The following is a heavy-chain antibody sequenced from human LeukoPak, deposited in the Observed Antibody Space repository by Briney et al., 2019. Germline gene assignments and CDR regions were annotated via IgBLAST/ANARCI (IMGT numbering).Heavy chain of an antibody. CDR1: GFTFSSYA. J-gene: IGHJ4*02. D-gene: IGHD5-12*01. CDR2: ISYDGSNK. V-gene: IGHV3-30-3*01. Sequence: GRSLRLSCAASGFTFSSYAMHWVRQAPGKGLVLVAVISYDGSNKYYADSVKGRFTISRDNSKNTLYLQMNSLRAEDTAVYYCARADIVATTIDYWGQGTLVTVSS. CDR3: ARADIVATTIDY.